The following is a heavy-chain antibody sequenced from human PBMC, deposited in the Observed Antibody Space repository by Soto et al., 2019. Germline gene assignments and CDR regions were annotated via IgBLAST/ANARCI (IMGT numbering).Heavy chain of an antibody. V-gene: IGHV4-4*02. Sequence: QAQLQESGPGLVRPSGTLSLTCTVSRFSVTNNKYWNCVRQSPGKALAWIGAIYHSRGTYYNPSLSGRASISKHTAKNQISLTLTSVTAADTAIYYCARDSRYCTDGGCSIMLNAFDVWGQGTLVTVSS. CDR3: ARDSRYCTDGGCSIMLNAFDV. CDR2: IYHSRGT. J-gene: IGHJ3*01. D-gene: IGHD2-15*01. CDR1: RFSVTNNKY.